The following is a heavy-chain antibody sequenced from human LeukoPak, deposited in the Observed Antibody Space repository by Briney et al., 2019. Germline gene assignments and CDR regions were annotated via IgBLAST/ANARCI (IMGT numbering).Heavy chain of an antibody. CDR2: IYPGDSDT. J-gene: IGHJ4*02. V-gene: IGHV5-51*01. Sequence: GESLKISCKGSGYSFTSYWIGWVRQMPGKGLEGMGIIYPGDSDTRYSTSFQGQVTHSADKSISTAYLQWSSLEASDTAMYYCARIVHSSGWYVASDYYFDYWGQGTLVTVSS. CDR1: GYSFTSYW. D-gene: IGHD6-19*01. CDR3: ARIVHSSGWYVASDYYFDY.